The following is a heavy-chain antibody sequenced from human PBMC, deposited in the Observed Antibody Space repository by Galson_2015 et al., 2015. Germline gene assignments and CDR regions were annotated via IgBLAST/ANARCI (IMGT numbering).Heavy chain of an antibody. Sequence: SLRLSCAASAFAFSSHDMHWVRQAPGKGLEWVAVIWYDGSQKYYGDAVKGRFTISRDNSKNTLYLQMNSLRAEDTAVYYCAGPNSPQMVATVSRPDYWGQGTLVTVSS. CDR2: IWYDGSQK. V-gene: IGHV3-33*01. CDR1: AFAFSSHD. CDR3: AGPNSPQMVATVSRPDY. D-gene: IGHD5-12*01. J-gene: IGHJ4*02.